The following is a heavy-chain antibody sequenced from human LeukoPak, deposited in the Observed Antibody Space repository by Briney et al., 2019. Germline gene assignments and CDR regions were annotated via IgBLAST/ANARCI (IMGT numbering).Heavy chain of an antibody. CDR3: AREPLGYCSGGSCYPNWFDP. CDR1: GYTSTGYY. J-gene: IGHJ5*02. Sequence: ASVKVSCKASGYTSTGYYMHWVRQAPGQGLEWMGRINPNSGGTNYAQKFQGRVTMTRDTSISTAYMELSRLRSDDTAVYYCAREPLGYCSGGSCYPNWFDPWGQGTLVTVSS. CDR2: INPNSGGT. V-gene: IGHV1-2*06. D-gene: IGHD2-15*01.